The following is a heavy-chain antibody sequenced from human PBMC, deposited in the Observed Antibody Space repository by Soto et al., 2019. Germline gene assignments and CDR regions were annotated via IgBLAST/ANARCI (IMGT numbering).Heavy chain of an antibody. J-gene: IGHJ4*02. Sequence: QVQLVQSGAEVKKPGSSVKVSCKASGGTFSSYAISWVRQAPGQGLEWMGGIIPIFGTANYAQKFQGRVTITADESTSTAYMELSSRRSEDTAVYYCARPKWYGDYEHYYFDYWGQGTLVTVSS. V-gene: IGHV1-69*01. CDR2: IIPIFGTA. D-gene: IGHD4-17*01. CDR1: GGTFSSYA. CDR3: ARPKWYGDYEHYYFDY.